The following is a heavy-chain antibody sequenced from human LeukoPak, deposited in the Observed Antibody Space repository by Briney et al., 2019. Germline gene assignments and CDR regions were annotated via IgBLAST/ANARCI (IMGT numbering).Heavy chain of an antibody. V-gene: IGHV3-21*01. D-gene: IGHD2-2*01. CDR2: ISASGNYI. J-gene: IGHJ4*02. Sequence: GGSLGLSCAASGFTFSSYTMKWVRQAPGKGLEWVSSISASGNYIYYADSVKGRFTISRDSAKSSLYLQMNSLRAEDTAVYYCARFGYCSSISCYAVWGQGTLVTVSS. CDR3: ARFGYCSSISCYAV. CDR1: GFTFSSYT.